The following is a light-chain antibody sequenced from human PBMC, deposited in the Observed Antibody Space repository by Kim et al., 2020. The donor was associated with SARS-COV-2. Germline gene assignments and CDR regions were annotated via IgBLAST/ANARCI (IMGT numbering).Light chain of an antibody. Sequence: SAGERATLSCRASQTITATYLAWYQHKPGQAHRLLIYAASTRAPGIPDRLSGSGSGTDFTLTITRLEPEDSALYYCQQFARSPRNFGQGTKVDIK. J-gene: IGKJ2*01. CDR3: QQFARSPRN. CDR2: AAS. V-gene: IGKV3-20*01. CDR1: QTITATY.